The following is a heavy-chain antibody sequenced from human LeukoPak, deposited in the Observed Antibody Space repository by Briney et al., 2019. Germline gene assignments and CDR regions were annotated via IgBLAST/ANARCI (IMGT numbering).Heavy chain of an antibody. Sequence: GGSLRLSCAASGFTFSSYSMHWVRQAPGKGLEWVAFIRYDGSHKYYADSVKGRFTISRDNSKNTLFLQMNSLRAEDTGVYYCAKEPEPTNWNDLDYWGQGNLVTVSS. V-gene: IGHV3-30*02. D-gene: IGHD1-20*01. CDR3: AKEPEPTNWNDLDY. J-gene: IGHJ4*02. CDR1: GFTFSSYS. CDR2: IRYDGSHK.